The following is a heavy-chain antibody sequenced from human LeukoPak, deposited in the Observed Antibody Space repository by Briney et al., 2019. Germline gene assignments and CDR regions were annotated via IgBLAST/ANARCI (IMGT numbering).Heavy chain of an antibody. CDR1: GFTFSSYA. V-gene: IGHV3-23*01. CDR3: AKVILTGYSYYYYGMDV. J-gene: IGHJ6*02. CDR2: ISGSGGST. D-gene: IGHD3-9*01. Sequence: GGSLRLSCAASGFTFSSYAMSWVRQAPGKGLEWVSAISGSGGSTYYADSVKGRFTISRDNSKNTLYLQVNSLRAEDTAVYYCAKVILTGYSYYYYGMDVWGQGTTVTASS.